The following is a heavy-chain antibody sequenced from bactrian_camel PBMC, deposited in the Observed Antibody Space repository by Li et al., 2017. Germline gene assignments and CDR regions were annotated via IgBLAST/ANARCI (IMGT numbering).Heavy chain of an antibody. CDR1: GFTFRYSDYC. D-gene: IGHD6*01. CDR3: AAKFSQCPEDGGIWSGRPNHIGPT. J-gene: IGHJ4*01. Sequence: QVQLVESGGGSVQPGGSLRLSCAGSGFTFRYSDYCLGWFRQTPGKEREPVAYMYTATARTYYPDSVKGRFTVSHDTLKNTLYLQMNELRPEDTAIYYCAAKFSQCPEDGGIWSGRPNHIGPTGARGPRSPSP. CDR2: MYTATART. V-gene: IGHV3S1*01.